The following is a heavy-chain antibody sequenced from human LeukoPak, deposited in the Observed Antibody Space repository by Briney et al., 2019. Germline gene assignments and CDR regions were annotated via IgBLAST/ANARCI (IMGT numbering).Heavy chain of an antibody. CDR3: TTDRYYDSSGYYYFDY. D-gene: IGHD3-22*01. CDR1: GFTFRNAW. J-gene: IGHJ4*02. V-gene: IGHV3-15*01. CDR2: IKSKTDGGTT. Sequence: GGSLRLSXAASGFTFRNAWMSWVRQAPGKGLEWVGRIKSKTDGGTTDYAAPVKGRFTISRDDSKNTLYLQMNSLKTEDTAVYYCTTDRYYDSSGYYYFDYWGQGTLVTVSS.